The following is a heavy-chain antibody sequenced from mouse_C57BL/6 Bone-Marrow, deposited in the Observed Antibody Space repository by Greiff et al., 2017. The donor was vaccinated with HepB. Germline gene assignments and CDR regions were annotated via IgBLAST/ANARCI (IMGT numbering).Heavy chain of an antibody. CDR2: INPSTGGT. J-gene: IGHJ3*01. D-gene: IGHD1-1*01. Sequence: EVKLQESGPELVKPGASVKISCKASGYSFTGYYMNWVKQSPEKSLEWIGEINPSTGGTTYNQKFKAKATLTVDKSSSTAYMQLKSLTSEDSAVYYCARERGSSYPFAYWGQGTLVTVSA. CDR3: ARERGSSYPFAY. V-gene: IGHV1-42*01. CDR1: GYSFTGYY.